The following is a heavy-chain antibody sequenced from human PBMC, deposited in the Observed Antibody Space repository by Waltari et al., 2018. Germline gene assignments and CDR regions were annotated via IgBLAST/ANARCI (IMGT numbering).Heavy chain of an antibody. CDR1: GFTFNNYH. J-gene: IGHJ4*02. Sequence: EVQLVESGGGLVQPGGSLRLSCAASGFTFNNYHMSLVRQAPGKGLEWVAYISIRRSTIYYADSVKGRFTISGDSAKNSVFLQMNSLRAEDTAVYFCGRDSGVGGTFDSWGQGALVIVTS. CDR2: ISIRRSTI. V-gene: IGHV3-48*01. D-gene: IGHD3-3*01. CDR3: GRDSGVGGTFDS.